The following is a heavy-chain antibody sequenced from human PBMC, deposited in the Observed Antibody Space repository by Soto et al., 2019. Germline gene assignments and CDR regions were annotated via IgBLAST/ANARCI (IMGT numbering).Heavy chain of an antibody. Sequence: GSLRLSCAASGFTFSSYGMHWVRQAPGKGLEWVAVIWYDGSNKYYADSVKGRFTISRDNSKNTLYLQMNSLRAEDTAVYYCASLPLLWFGEEDAFDIWGQGTMVTVSS. V-gene: IGHV3-33*01. D-gene: IGHD3-10*01. CDR1: GFTFSSYG. CDR2: IWYDGSNK. CDR3: ASLPLLWFGEEDAFDI. J-gene: IGHJ3*02.